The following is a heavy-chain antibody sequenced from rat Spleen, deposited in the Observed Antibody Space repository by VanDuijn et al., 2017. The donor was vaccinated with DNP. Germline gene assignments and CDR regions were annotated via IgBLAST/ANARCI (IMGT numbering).Heavy chain of an antibody. CDR2: ISYSGST. V-gene: IGHV3-1*01. Sequence: EVQLQESGPGLVKPSQSLSLTCSVTGYSITSNYWAWIRKFPGNKMEWMAYISYSGSTGYNPSLKGRISITRDTSKNQFFLQLNSVTTEDTATYYCARSDYYSSYFYPFAYWGPGTLVTVSS. CDR3: ARSDYYSSYFYPFAY. D-gene: IGHD1-2*01. J-gene: IGHJ3*01. CDR1: GYSITSNY.